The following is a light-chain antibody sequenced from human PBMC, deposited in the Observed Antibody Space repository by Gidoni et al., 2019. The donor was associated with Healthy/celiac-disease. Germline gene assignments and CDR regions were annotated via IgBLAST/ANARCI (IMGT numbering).Light chain of an antibody. V-gene: IGKV1-5*03. CDR2: KAS. Sequence: DIQMTHSPSTLSASVGDRVTITCRATQSISSRLAWYQQKPGKAPKLLIYKASSLESGVPSRFSGSGSGTEFTLSISSLQPDDFAAYYCQRYNTFPWTFGQGTKVEIK. J-gene: IGKJ1*01. CDR1: QSISSR. CDR3: QRYNTFPWT.